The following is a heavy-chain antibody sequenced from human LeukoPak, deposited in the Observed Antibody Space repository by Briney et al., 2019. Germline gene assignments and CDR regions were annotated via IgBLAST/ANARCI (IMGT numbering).Heavy chain of an antibody. CDR2: IKEDGSEK. D-gene: IGHD2-2*01. V-gene: IGHV3-7*03. CDR3: ARVAGYCSSTSCYGWIYYFDY. CDR1: GVTFSSYW. J-gene: IGHJ4*02. Sequence: GGSLRLSCAASGVTFSSYWMSWVRQAPGKGLEWVANIKEDGSEKYYVDSVKGRFSISRDNAKNSVYLQMNSLRAEDTAVYYCARVAGYCSSTSCYGWIYYFDYWGQGTLVTVSS.